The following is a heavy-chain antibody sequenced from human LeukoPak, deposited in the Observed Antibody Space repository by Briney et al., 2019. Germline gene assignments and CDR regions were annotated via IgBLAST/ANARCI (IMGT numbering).Heavy chain of an antibody. D-gene: IGHD3-3*01. CDR3: AKDGSITIFGVVIPRTRLSMDV. CDR1: GFTLSIFP. J-gene: IGHJ6*03. V-gene: IGHV3-23*01. Sequence: PGGSLRLSCSAWGFTLSIFPMIGVRQPPGKGREGCGAISVRGGSTYSADYVKGRFTISRDTSKNTLYLQMHRLSAEATAVYYCAKDGSITIFGVVIPRTRLSMDVWGKGTTVTVSS. CDR2: ISVRGGST.